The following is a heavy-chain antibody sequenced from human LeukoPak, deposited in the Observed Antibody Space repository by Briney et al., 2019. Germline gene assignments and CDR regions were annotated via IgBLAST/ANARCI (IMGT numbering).Heavy chain of an antibody. V-gene: IGHV3-30*04. Sequence: GGSLRLSCAVSGFTLRSYAIHWVRQAPGKGLQWVAVMYYDGISKYYADSVKGRFTISRDNSKNTLYLQMNSLRLEDTAVYYCARDYYCSGGSCLYFDYWGQGTLVTVST. J-gene: IGHJ4*02. D-gene: IGHD2-15*01. CDR2: MYYDGISK. CDR3: ARDYYCSGGSCLYFDY. CDR1: GFTLRSYA.